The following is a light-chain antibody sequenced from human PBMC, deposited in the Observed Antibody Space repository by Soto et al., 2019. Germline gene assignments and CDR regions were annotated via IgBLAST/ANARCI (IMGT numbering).Light chain of an antibody. CDR3: QHYNSYSEA. CDR1: QTISSW. Sequence: DIQMTHSPSTLSGSVGDRVTITCRASQTISSWLAWYQQKPGKAPKLLIYKASTLKSGVPSRFSGSGSGTEFTLTISSLQPDDFATYYCQHYNSYSEAFGQGTKVDIX. J-gene: IGKJ1*01. V-gene: IGKV1-5*03. CDR2: KAS.